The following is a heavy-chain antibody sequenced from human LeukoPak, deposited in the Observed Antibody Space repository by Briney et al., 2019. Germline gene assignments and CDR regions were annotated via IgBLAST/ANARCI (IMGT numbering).Heavy chain of an antibody. CDR2: IYYSGST. D-gene: IGHD2-2*03. Sequence: PSETLSLTCTVSGGSISSSSYYWGWIRQPPGKGLEWIGSIYYSGSTYYNPSLKSRVTISVDTSKNLFSLKLSSVTAADTAVYYCASTNRGYCSSTSCYSFDYWGQGTLVTVSS. J-gene: IGHJ4*02. V-gene: IGHV4-39*01. CDR1: GGSISSSSYY. CDR3: ASTNRGYCSSTSCYSFDY.